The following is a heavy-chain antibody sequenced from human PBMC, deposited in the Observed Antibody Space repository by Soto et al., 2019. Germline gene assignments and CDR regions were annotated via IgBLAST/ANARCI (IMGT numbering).Heavy chain of an antibody. V-gene: IGHV4-59*01. CDR2: IYYSGST. J-gene: IGHJ6*02. D-gene: IGHD1-26*01. Sequence: QVQLQESGPGLVKPSETLSLTCTVSGGSISSYYWSWIRQPPGKGLEWIGYIYYSGSTNYNPSLKSRVTISVDTSKNQFSLKLSSVTAADTAVYYCARGDSGSYIPLYYYYGMDVWGQGTTVTVSS. CDR3: ARGDSGSYIPLYYYYGMDV. CDR1: GGSISSYY.